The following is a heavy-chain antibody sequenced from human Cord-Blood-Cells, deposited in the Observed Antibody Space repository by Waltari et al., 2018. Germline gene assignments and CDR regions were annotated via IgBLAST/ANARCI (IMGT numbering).Heavy chain of an antibody. J-gene: IGHJ6*02. D-gene: IGHD1-20*01. V-gene: IGHV1-58*01. CDR3: AADIILMDNWNDVYGMDV. CDR2: IAVCSGNT. Sequence: QTPLVESGPEVKKPVTSVEVSCEASGYTFPRCAVQWVRQARAQRLGWIGWIAVCSGNTNYEKKFQEIVTITRDMSTSTAYMELSSPRAEDTAVYYCAADIILMDNWNDVYGMDVWGQGTTVTVSS. CDR1: GYTFPRCA.